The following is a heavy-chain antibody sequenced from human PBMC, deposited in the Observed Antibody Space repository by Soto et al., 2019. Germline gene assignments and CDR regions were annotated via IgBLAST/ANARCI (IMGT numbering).Heavy chain of an antibody. CDR3: ARHFSVDHFDY. CDR2: IYYSGST. CDR1: GDSITSNSYF. Sequence: SETLSLTCTVSGDSITSNSYFWAWIRQPPGKGLEWIGSIYYSGSTYHNPSLKSRVTISVDRSNNQFSLKLTSVTAADTAVYYCARHFSVDHFDYWGQGALATVSS. J-gene: IGHJ4*02. D-gene: IGHD3-9*01. V-gene: IGHV4-39*01.